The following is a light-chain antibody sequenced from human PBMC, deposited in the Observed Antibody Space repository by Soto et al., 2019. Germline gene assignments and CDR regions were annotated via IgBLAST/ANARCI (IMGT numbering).Light chain of an antibody. J-gene: IGKJ5*01. CDR2: GAS. Sequence: EIVLTQSPGTLSLSPGERATLSCRASQSVSSSYLAWYQQKPGQAPRLLIYGASTRATGIPDRFSGSGSGTDFTLTITPLEPEDFVVYFCQQYGSSPITFGQGTRLEI. V-gene: IGKV3-20*01. CDR3: QQYGSSPIT. CDR1: QSVSSSY.